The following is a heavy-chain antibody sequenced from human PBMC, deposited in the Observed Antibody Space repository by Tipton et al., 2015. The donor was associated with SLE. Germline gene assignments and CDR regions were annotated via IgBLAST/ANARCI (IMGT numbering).Heavy chain of an antibody. CDR3: ARDGWWPYYDSSGFYFDY. CDR2: ISYDGSNK. J-gene: IGHJ4*02. Sequence: SLRLSCAASGFTFSSYAMHWVRQAPGKGLEWVAVISYDGSNKYYADSVKGRFTISRDNSKNTLYLQMNSLRAEDTAVYYCARDGWWPYYDSSGFYFDYWGQGTLVTVSS. D-gene: IGHD3-22*01. V-gene: IGHV3-30-3*01. CDR1: GFTFSSYA.